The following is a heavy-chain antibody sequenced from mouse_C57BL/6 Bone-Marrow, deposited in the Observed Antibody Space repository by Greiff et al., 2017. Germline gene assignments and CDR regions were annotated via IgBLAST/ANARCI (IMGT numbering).Heavy chain of an antibody. V-gene: IGHV14-4*01. CDR1: GFNIKDDY. D-gene: IGHD2-12*01. CDR2: IDPENGDT. J-gene: IGHJ1*03. Sequence: VQLQQSGAELVRPGASVKLSCTASGFNIKDDYMHWVKQRPEQGLEWIGWIDPENGDTEYASKFQGKATIPADTSSNTAYLQLSSLTSEDTAVYYCTFYDGWYFDVWGTGTTVTVSS. CDR3: TFYDGWYFDV.